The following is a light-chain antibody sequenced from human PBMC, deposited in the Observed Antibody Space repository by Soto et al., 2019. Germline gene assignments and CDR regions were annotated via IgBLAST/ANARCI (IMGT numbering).Light chain of an antibody. CDR2: DVN. CDR3: HSYAANNTFV. CDR1: SRDIGGYHY. Sequence: QSELTQPRSVSGSLGQSVTISCTGTSRDIGGYHYVSWYQQHPGKAPQLMIYDVNKRPSGVPDRFSGSKSGNTASLTISGLKAFVEAAYYCHSYAANNTFVFGSGT. V-gene: IGLV2-11*01. J-gene: IGLJ1*01.